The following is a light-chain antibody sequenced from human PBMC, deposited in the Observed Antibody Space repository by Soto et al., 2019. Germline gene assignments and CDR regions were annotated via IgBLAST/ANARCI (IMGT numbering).Light chain of an antibody. CDR2: AAS. CDR3: QQSYSTPYT. Sequence: DIQMTQSPSSLFASVGDIVTITCRASQSISSYLNWYQQKPGKAPKLLIYAASSLQSGVPSRFSGSGSGTDFTLTISSLQPEDFATYYCQQSYSTPYTFGQGTKLEIK. J-gene: IGKJ2*01. CDR1: QSISSY. V-gene: IGKV1-39*01.